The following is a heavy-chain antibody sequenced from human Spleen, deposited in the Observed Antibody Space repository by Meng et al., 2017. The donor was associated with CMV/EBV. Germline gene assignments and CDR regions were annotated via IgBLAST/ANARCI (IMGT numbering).Heavy chain of an antibody. D-gene: IGHD1-7*01. CDR1: GFSFNTFA. J-gene: IGHJ4*02. Sequence: CPASGFSFNTFAIRWLRQAPGQGLEWVAVIYIGSGNTYYADSVNGRFSISRDNSKNTLYLEMNSLRAEDTAVYYCAKDSRTWSYYLDSWGQGTLVTVSS. CDR2: IYIGSGNT. V-gene: IGHV3-23*03. CDR3: AKDSRTWSYYLDS.